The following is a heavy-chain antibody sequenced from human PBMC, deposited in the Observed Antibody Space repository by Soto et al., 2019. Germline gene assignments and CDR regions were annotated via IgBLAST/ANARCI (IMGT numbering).Heavy chain of an antibody. D-gene: IGHD2-21*02. CDR3: AGGYCGGDCYHSSGVSYYYYGMDV. CDR1: GGSISSGGYY. CDR2: IYYSGST. J-gene: IGHJ6*02. V-gene: IGHV4-31*03. Sequence: SETLSLTCTVSGGSISSGGYYWSWIRQHPGKGLEWIEYIYYSGSTYYNPSLKSRVTISVDTSKNQFSLKLSSVTAADTAVYYCAGGYCGGDCYHSSGVSYYYYGMDVWGQGTTVT.